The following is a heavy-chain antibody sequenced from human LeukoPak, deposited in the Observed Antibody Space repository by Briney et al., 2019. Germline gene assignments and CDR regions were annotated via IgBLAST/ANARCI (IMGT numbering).Heavy chain of an antibody. CDR1: GFTFDDYA. Sequence: GRSLRLSCAASGFTFDDYAMHWVRQAPGKGLEWVSGISWNSGSIGYAESVKGRFTISRDNAKNSLYLQLNSLRAEDTALYYCAKTMWSGYYSVEGFDYWGQGTLVTVSS. D-gene: IGHD3-3*01. J-gene: IGHJ4*02. CDR3: AKTMWSGYYSVEGFDY. V-gene: IGHV3-9*01. CDR2: ISWNSGSI.